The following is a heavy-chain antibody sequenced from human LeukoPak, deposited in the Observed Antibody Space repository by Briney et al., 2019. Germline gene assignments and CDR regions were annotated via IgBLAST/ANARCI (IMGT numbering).Heavy chain of an antibody. J-gene: IGHJ2*01. CDR2: ISGSGATT. V-gene: IGHV3-23*01. CDR3: AKSPDYGDPYWYFDL. CDR1: GSTFSNYA. Sequence: GGSLRLSCAASGSTFSNYAMNWVRQAPGKGLEWVSAISGSGATTYYADSVKGRFTISRDNSKNTLYLQMNSLSPEDTAVYYCAKSPDYGDPYWYFDLWGRGTLVTVSS. D-gene: IGHD4-17*01.